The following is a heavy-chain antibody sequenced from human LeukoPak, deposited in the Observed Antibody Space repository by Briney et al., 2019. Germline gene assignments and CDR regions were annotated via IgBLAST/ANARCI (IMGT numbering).Heavy chain of an antibody. V-gene: IGHV4-30-4*08. CDR2: IYYSGST. Sequence: SETLSLTCTVSGGSISSGDYYWSWIRQPPGKGLEWIGYIYYSGSTYYNPSLKSRVTISVDTPKNQFSLKLSSVTAADTAVYYCARDYYDSSGYRHFDYWGQGTLVTVSS. CDR3: ARDYYDSSGYRHFDY. D-gene: IGHD3-22*01. CDR1: GGSISSGDYY. J-gene: IGHJ4*02.